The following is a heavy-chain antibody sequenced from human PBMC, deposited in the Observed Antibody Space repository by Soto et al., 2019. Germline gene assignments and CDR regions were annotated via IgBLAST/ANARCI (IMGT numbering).Heavy chain of an antibody. CDR1: AFTFSSYW. CDR3: ARIGTGYYYMDV. CDR2: INSDGSRT. J-gene: IGHJ6*03. Sequence: EVQLVESGGGLVQPGGSLRLSCAASAFTFSSYWMHWVRQAPGEGLRWVSRINSDGSRTTYADSVKGRITISRDNAKNTVYLQMNSLSAEDTAVYYCARIGTGYYYMDVWGKGTTVTVSS. D-gene: IGHD1-1*01. V-gene: IGHV3-74*01.